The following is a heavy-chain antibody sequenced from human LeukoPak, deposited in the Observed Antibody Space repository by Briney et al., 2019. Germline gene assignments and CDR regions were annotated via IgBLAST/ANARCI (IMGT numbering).Heavy chain of an antibody. CDR2: FDPEDGET. Sequence: GASVKVSCKVSGYTLTELSMHWVRQAPAKGLEWMGGFDPEDGETIYAQKFQGRVTMTEDTSTDTAYMELSSLRSEDTAVYYCATDQDFWSGYSAWGQGTLVTVSS. CDR1: GYTLTELS. V-gene: IGHV1-24*01. J-gene: IGHJ4*02. CDR3: ATDQDFWSGYSA. D-gene: IGHD3-3*01.